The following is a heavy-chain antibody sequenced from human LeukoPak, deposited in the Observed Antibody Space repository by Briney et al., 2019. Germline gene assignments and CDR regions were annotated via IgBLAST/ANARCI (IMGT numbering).Heavy chain of an antibody. CDR3: ARWIQLWLYNWFDP. D-gene: IGHD5-18*01. J-gene: IGHJ5*02. CDR1: GYSISSGYY. V-gene: IGHV4-38-2*02. Sequence: SETLSLTCTVSGYSISSGYYWGWIRQPPGKGLEWIGSIYHSGSTYYNPSLKSRVTISVDTSKNQLSLKLSSVTAADTAVYYCARWIQLWLYNWFDPWGQGTLVTVSS. CDR2: IYHSGST.